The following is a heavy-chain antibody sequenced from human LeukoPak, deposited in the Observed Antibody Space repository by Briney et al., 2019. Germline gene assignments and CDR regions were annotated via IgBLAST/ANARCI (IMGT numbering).Heavy chain of an antibody. Sequence: PSETLSPTCTVSGGSISSYYWSWIRQPPGKGLEWIGYIYYNGNTNYNSSLKSRVTISVDTSKNQFSLKMSSVTAADTAVYYCVSSSSGWYFPFDPWGQGTLVTVSS. J-gene: IGHJ5*02. CDR1: GGSISSYY. D-gene: IGHD6-19*01. CDR2: IYYNGNT. V-gene: IGHV4-59*01. CDR3: VSSSSGWYFPFDP.